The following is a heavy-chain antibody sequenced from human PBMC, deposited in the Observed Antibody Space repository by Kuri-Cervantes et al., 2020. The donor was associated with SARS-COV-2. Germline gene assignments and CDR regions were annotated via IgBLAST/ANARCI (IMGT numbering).Heavy chain of an antibody. CDR2: IYYSGST. J-gene: IGHJ4*02. CDR3: ARPSAGPAAIDY. V-gene: IGHV4-39*01. D-gene: IGHD2-2*01. Sequence: SETLSLTCTVSGGSISSPTYYWSWIRQPAGKGLEWIGSIYYSGSTYYNPSLKSRVTISVDTSKNQFSLKPSSVTAADTAVYYCARPSAGPAAIDYWGQGTLVTVSS. CDR1: GGSISSPTYY.